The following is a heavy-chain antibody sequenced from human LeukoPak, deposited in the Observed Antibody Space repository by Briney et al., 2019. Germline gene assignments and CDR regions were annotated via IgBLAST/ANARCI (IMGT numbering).Heavy chain of an antibody. CDR2: ISSSSSYI. CDR1: GFTFSSYS. J-gene: IGHJ6*03. CDR3: ARDPYSGNYGNYYYYYMDV. V-gene: IGHV3-21*01. D-gene: IGHD1-26*01. Sequence: GGSLRLSCAASGFTFSSYSMNWVRQAPGKGLEWVSSISSSSSYIYYADSVKGRFTISRDNAKNSLYLQMNSLGPEDTAVYYCARDPYSGNYGNYYYYYMDVWGKGTTVTISS.